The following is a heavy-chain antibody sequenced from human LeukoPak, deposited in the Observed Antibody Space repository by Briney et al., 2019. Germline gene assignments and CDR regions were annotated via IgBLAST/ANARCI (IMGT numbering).Heavy chain of an antibody. CDR2: ISSSSSYI. Sequence: GGSLRLSCAASGFTFSSYSMNWVRQAPGKGLEWVSSISSSSSYIYYADSVKGRFTISRDNAKNSLYLQMSSLTDEDTAVYYCARDRRFCSGDSCYSDSEYFQHWGQGTLVTVSS. CDR1: GFTFSSYS. D-gene: IGHD2-15*01. V-gene: IGHV3-21*01. J-gene: IGHJ1*01. CDR3: ARDRRFCSGDSCYSDSEYFQH.